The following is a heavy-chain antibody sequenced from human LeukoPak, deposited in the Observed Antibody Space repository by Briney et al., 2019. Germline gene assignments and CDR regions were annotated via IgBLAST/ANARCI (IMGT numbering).Heavy chain of an antibody. CDR2: IIPIFGTA. CDR1: GYTFTSYG. J-gene: IGHJ4*02. Sequence: VSCKASGYTFTSYGISWVRQAPGQGLEWMGGIIPIFGTANYAQKFQGRVTITADESTSTAYMELSSLRSEDTAVYYCARDRGDCGGDCYESYFDYWGQGTLVTVSS. V-gene: IGHV1-69*01. D-gene: IGHD2-21*02. CDR3: ARDRGDCGGDCYESYFDY.